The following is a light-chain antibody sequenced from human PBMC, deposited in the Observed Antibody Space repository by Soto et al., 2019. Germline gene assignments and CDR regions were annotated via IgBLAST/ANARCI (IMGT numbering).Light chain of an antibody. CDR2: GAS. Sequence: EIVMTQSPTTLSVSQGERATLSCMASQSVSSNLAWYQQKPGQAPRLLIYGASTRATGIPARFSGSGSGTDFTLTISRVEPEDFAVYYCQQYGSSPPIIVGQGTRLEIK. J-gene: IGKJ5*01. CDR1: QSVSSN. CDR3: QQYGSSPPII. V-gene: IGKV3-15*01.